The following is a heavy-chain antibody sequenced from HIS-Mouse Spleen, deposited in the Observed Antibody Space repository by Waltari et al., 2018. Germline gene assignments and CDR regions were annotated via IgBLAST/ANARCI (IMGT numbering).Heavy chain of an antibody. CDR1: GGSISSSSYY. CDR3: AREIPYSSSWYDWYFDL. J-gene: IGHJ2*01. Sequence: QLQLQESGPGLVKPSETLSLTCTVPGGSISSSSYYWGWIRQPPGTGVEWIGGIYYSGSTYYNPCLKSRVTISVDTSKNQFSLKLSSVTAADTAVYYCAREIPYSSSWYDWYFDLWGRGTLVTVSS. CDR2: IYYSGST. V-gene: IGHV4-39*07. D-gene: IGHD6-13*01.